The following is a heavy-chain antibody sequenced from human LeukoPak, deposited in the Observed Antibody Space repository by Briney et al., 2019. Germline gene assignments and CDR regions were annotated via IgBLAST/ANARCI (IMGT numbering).Heavy chain of an antibody. CDR1: GFAFSSSG. Sequence: PGGSLRLSCAASGFAFSSSGMHWVRQAPGKGLEWVAFIRYDGSNTYFADSVKGRFTISRDNSKNTLDLQMNSLRAEDTAVYYCARARKQQLTSHWFDPWGQGTLVTVSS. CDR2: IRYDGSNT. J-gene: IGHJ5*02. D-gene: IGHD6-13*01. CDR3: ARARKQQLTSHWFDP. V-gene: IGHV3-30*02.